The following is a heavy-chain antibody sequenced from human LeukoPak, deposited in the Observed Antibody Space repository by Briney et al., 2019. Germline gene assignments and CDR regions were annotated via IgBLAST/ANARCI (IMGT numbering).Heavy chain of an antibody. J-gene: IGHJ4*02. CDR2: ISSGGST. CDR3: AKEGIMGTMIVVVTIEGYFDY. Sequence: GGPLRLSCAASGFTFSSYGVCWLRQARGKGLEWVSVISSGGSTNFRDSVKGRLIISRDNSKNTLYLQMNSLRAEEKAVDYCAKEGIMGTMIVVVTIEGYFDYWGQGTLVTVSS. V-gene: IGHV3-23*03. D-gene: IGHD3-22*01. CDR1: GFTFSSYG.